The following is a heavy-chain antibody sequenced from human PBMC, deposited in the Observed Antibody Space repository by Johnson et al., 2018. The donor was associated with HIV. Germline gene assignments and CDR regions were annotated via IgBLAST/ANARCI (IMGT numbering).Heavy chain of an antibody. CDR2: IWYDGSNN. V-gene: IGHV3-33*01. CDR3: ARDTYSSDACDI. D-gene: IGHD4-11*01. Sequence: QVQLVESGGGVVQPGRSLRLSCAASGFTFSNYAMHWVRQAPGKGLEWVAVIWYDGSNNYYADSVKGRFTISKDNSRNTLFLHMNSLRAEDTALYYCARDTYSSDACDIWGQGTMVTVSS. CDR1: GFTFSNYA. J-gene: IGHJ3*02.